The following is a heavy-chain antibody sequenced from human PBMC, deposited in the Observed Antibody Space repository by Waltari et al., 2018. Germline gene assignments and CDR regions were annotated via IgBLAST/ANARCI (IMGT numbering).Heavy chain of an antibody. CDR2: IYSGGST. CDR3: ARGSSEFCGGDCYPYYFDY. V-gene: IGHV3-53*01. J-gene: IGHJ4*02. Sequence: EVQLVESGGGLIQPGGSLRLSCAASGFTVSSNYMSWVRQAPGTGLEWVSVIYSGGSTYYADSVKGRFTISRDNSKNTLYLQMNSLRAEDTAVYYCARGSSEFCGGDCYPYYFDYWGQGTLVTVSS. CDR1: GFTVSSNY. D-gene: IGHD2-21*02.